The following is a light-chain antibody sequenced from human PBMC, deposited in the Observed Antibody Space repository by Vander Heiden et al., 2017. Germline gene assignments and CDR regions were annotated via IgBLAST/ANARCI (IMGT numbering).Light chain of an antibody. CDR1: QSISSY. CDR2: AAS. Sequence: DIQTTQSPSSLSASVGDRVTITCRASQSISSYLNWYQQKPGKAPKLLIYAASTLQSGVPSRFSGSGSGTDFTLTISSLQPEDFATYYCQQCDSNPRTFGHGTKVDIK. CDR3: QQCDSNPRT. J-gene: IGKJ1*01. V-gene: IGKV1-39*01.